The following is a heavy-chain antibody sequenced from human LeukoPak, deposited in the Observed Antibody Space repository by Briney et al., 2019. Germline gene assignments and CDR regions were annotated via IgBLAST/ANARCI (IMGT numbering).Heavy chain of an antibody. J-gene: IGHJ4*02. V-gene: IGHV3-21*01. Sequence: GGSLRLSCAASGFTFSTYSMNWVRQAPGKGLEWVSSISSSSRYIYYADSVKGRFTISRDNAKTSLYLQMNRLRAEDTAVYYCARDFAGHYSSSNCYGDHWGQGTLVTVSS. CDR1: GFTFSTYS. D-gene: IGHD6-19*01. CDR3: ARDFAGHYSSSNCYGDH. CDR2: ISSSSRYI.